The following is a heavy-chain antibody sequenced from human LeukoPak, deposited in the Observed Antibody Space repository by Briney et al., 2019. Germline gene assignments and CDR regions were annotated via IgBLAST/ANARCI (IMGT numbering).Heavy chain of an antibody. CDR1: GFTVSTSY. J-gene: IGHJ4*02. D-gene: IGHD2-8*01. Sequence: GGSLRLCCAASGFTVSTSYMSWVRQAPGEGLEGLSGLYSDGSTYHSDSVKGRFTISRDNSKNTLYIQMTSLRAEDTAVYYCATLKMVSSGFFAYWGPGTLVTVSS. CDR3: ATLKMVSSGFFAY. V-gene: IGHV3-53*01. CDR2: LYSDGST.